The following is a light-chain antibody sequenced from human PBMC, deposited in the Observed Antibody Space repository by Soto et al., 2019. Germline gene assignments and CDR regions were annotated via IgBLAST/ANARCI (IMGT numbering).Light chain of an antibody. CDR3: QVRTNWSIA. CDR1: QSVGSN. CDR2: DAS. J-gene: IGKJ5*01. Sequence: EIVLTQSPATLSVSPGERVTLSCRARQSVGSNLAWYQQKPGQAPRLLIYDASNRATGIPARFSGTGSGTDFTLTINNLEPEDFAVYYCQVRTNWSIAFGRGTRLEIK. V-gene: IGKV3-11*01.